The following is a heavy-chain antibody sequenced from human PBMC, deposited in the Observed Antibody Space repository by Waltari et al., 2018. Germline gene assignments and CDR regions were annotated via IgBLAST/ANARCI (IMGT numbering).Heavy chain of an antibody. CDR3: TRIYYDSSGPDY. CDR2: IKRTSEGGTT. J-gene: IGHJ4*02. V-gene: IGHV3-15*01. CDR1: GFTFIYTW. D-gene: IGHD3-22*01. Sequence: EVQLVESGGGLAKPGGSLSLSCEASGFTFIYTWMTWVRQAPGKGLEWVGRIKRTSEGGTTDYAAPVKGRFTISRDDSKNTLYLQMNSLQTDDTGVYYCTRIYYDSSGPDYWGQGTLVTVSS.